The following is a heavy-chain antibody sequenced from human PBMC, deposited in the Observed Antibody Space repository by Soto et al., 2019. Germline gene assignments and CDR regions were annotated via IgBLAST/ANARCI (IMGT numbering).Heavy chain of an antibody. CDR1: GGTFSSYA. CDR3: ARAAYYYDSSGYYLLIDYYFDY. V-gene: IGHV1-69*13. D-gene: IGHD3-22*01. CDR2: IIPIFGTA. J-gene: IGHJ4*02. Sequence: SVKVSCKASGGTFSSYAISWVRQAPGQGLEWMGGIIPIFGTANYAQKFQGRVTITADESTSTAYMELSSLRSEDTAVYYCARAAYYYDSSGYYLLIDYYFDYWGQGTLVTVSS.